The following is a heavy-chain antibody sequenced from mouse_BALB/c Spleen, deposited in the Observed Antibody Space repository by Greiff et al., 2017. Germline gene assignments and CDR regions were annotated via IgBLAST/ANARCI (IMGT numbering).Heavy chain of an antibody. CDR1: GYTFTDYA. J-gene: IGHJ2*01. CDR3: ARGGDYDY. D-gene: IGHD2-4*01. V-gene: IGHV1S137*01. Sequence: VQLHQSGAELVRPGVSVKISCKGSGYTFTDYAMHWVKQSHAKSLEWIGVISTYYGDASYNQKFKGKATMTVDKSSSTAYMELARLTSEDSAIYYCARGGDYDYWGQGTTLTVSS. CDR2: ISTYYGDA.